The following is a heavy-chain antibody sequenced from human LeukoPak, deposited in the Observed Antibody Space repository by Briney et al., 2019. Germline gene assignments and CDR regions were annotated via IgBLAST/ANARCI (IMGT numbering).Heavy chain of an antibody. D-gene: IGHD3-3*01. J-gene: IGHJ4*02. CDR1: GFTFSSYA. CDR2: ISGSGGST. V-gene: IGHV3-23*01. CDR3: AKVRFLEWLLPDY. Sequence: GGSLRLSCAASGFTFSSYAMSWVRETPRKRLWCVSAISGSGGSTYYADSVKGRFTISRDNSKNTLYLQMNSLRAEDTAVYYCAKVRFLEWLLPDYWGQGTLVTVSS.